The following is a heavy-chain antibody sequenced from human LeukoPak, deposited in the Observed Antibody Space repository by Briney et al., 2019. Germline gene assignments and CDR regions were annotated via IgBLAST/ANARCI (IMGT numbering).Heavy chain of an antibody. J-gene: IGHJ4*02. Sequence: ASVKVSCKASGYTFTGYYMHWVRQAPGQGLEWMVWINPNSGGTNYAQKFQGRVTMTRDTSISTAYMELSRLRSDDTAVYYCARVQPGYCSSTSCSEPLDYWGQGTLVTVSS. CDR3: ARVQPGYCSSTSCSEPLDY. CDR1: GYTFTGYY. V-gene: IGHV1-2*02. D-gene: IGHD2-2*01. CDR2: INPNSGGT.